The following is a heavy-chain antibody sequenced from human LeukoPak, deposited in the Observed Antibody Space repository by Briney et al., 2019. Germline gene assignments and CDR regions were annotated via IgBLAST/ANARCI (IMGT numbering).Heavy chain of an antibody. J-gene: IGHJ4*02. V-gene: IGHV3-66*04. D-gene: IGHD3-10*01. CDR2: IYSGGST. CDR3: ARLYYGSGTTNDY. Sequence: PGGSLRLSCAASGFTVSSNYMSWVRQAPGKGLEWVSVIYSGGSTYYADSVKGRFTISRDNSKNTLYLQMNSLRAEDTAVYYCARLYYGSGTTNDYWGQGTLVTVSS. CDR1: GFTVSSNY.